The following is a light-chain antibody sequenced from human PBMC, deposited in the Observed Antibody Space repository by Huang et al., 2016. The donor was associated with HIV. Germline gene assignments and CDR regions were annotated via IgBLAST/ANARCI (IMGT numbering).Light chain of an antibody. CDR3: QKYDSAPLT. CDR2: GAS. CDR1: QGISNS. V-gene: IGKV1-27*01. Sequence: DIQMTQSPSSLSASVGDRVTITCRASQGISNSLAWYQQKPGKVPRLLIYGASTLQSGVPSRFSGSRSGRDFSLTIGSLQPEDVATYYCQKYDSAPLTFGGGTKVEI. J-gene: IGKJ4*01.